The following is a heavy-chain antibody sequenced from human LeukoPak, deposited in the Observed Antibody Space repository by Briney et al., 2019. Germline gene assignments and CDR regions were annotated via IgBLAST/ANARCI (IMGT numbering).Heavy chain of an antibody. V-gene: IGHV4-31*03. CDR1: GGSISDAAYY. CDR2: VFYSGST. Sequence: SQTLSLTCTVSGGSISDAAYYWSWIRQHPGEGLEWIGYVFYSGSTSYNPSLKSRVTISVDTSKNQFSLKLSSVTAADTAVYYCAREEGDYGAKGYYYYGMDVWGQGTTVTVSS. CDR3: AREEGDYGAKGYYYYGMDV. J-gene: IGHJ6*02. D-gene: IGHD4-17*01.